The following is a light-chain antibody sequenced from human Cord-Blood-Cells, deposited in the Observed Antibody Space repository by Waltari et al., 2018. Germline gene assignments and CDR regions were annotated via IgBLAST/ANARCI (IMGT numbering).Light chain of an antibody. J-gene: IGKJ5*01. CDR1: PSVSSY. CDR3: QQRSNWPIT. CDR2: DAS. Sequence: EIVLTQSPATLSLSPGERATLSCRDSPSVSSYLAWYQQKPGQAPRLLIYDASNRATAIPARFSGSGSGTDFTLTISSLEPEDFAVYYCQQRSNWPITFGQGTRLEIK. V-gene: IGKV3-11*01.